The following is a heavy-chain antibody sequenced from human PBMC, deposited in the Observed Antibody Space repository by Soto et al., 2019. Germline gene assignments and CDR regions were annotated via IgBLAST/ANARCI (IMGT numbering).Heavy chain of an antibody. Sequence: SVKVSCKASGFTFSSSAVQWVRQARGQRLEWIGWIVFGSGNTDYAQKFQDRVTITRDMSTSTAYMELSSLRSEDTAVYYCAADPYYYDSSNYYSFDYWGQGTLVTVSS. CDR1: GFTFSSSA. CDR3: AADPYYYDSSNYYSFDY. V-gene: IGHV1-58*01. CDR2: IVFGSGNT. J-gene: IGHJ4*02. D-gene: IGHD3-22*01.